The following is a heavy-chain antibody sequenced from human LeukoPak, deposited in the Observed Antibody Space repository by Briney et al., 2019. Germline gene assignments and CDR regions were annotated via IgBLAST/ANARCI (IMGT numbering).Heavy chain of an antibody. J-gene: IGHJ4*02. Sequence: SETLSLTCTVSGGSISGYYWSWIRQPAGKGLEWIGRIYTSGTSNYNPSLKSRVTMSVDTSKNQFSVKLSSVTAADMAVYYCARGDFWSGFYNYWGQGTLVTVSS. D-gene: IGHD3-3*01. CDR1: GGSISGYY. CDR2: IYTSGTS. CDR3: ARGDFWSGFYNY. V-gene: IGHV4-4*07.